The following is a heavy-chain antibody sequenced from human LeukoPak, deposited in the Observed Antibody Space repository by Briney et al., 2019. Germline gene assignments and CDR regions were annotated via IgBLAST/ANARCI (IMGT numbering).Heavy chain of an antibody. J-gene: IGHJ5*02. D-gene: IGHD6-19*01. CDR1: GGSISSSSYY. V-gene: IGHV4-39*07. Sequence: PSETLSLTCTVSGGSISSSSYYWGWIRQPPGKGLEWIGEINHSGSTNYNPSLKSRVTISVDTSKNQFSLKLSSVTAADTAVYYCASRAQWLVREGWFDPWGQGTLVTVSS. CDR3: ASRAQWLVREGWFDP. CDR2: INHSGST.